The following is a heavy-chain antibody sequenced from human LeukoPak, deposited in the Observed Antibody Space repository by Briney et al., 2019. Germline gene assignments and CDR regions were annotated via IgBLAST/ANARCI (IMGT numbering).Heavy chain of an antibody. J-gene: IGHJ3*02. V-gene: IGHV3-30*02. CDR1: GFTFSSYG. CDR3: AKEPNRYKYGASLAFDI. D-gene: IGHD4-17*01. CDR2: IRYDGSNK. Sequence: PGGSLRLSCAASGFTFSSYGMHWVRQAPGKGLEWVAFIRYDGSNKYYADSVKGRFTISRDNSKNTLYLQMNSLRAEDTAVYYCAKEPNRYKYGASLAFDIWGQGTMVTVSS.